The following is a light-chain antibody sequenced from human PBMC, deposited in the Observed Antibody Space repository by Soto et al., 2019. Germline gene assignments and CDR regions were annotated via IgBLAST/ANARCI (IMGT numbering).Light chain of an antibody. V-gene: IGLV2-23*01. Sequence: QSVLTQPASVSGSPGQSITISCTGTSSDVGSYNLVSWYQQHPGKAPKLMIYEGSKRPSGVSNRFPGSKSGNTASLTISGLQVEDEADYYCCSYAGSSTPYVFGTGTKVTVL. CDR2: EGS. CDR1: SSDVGSYNL. J-gene: IGLJ1*01. CDR3: CSYAGSSTPYV.